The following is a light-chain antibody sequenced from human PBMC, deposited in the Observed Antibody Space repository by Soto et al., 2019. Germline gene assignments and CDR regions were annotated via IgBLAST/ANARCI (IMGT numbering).Light chain of an antibody. CDR3: QQYNNWLTWT. J-gene: IGKJ1*01. CDR1: QSVSSN. Sequence: EIVLTQSPATLSSFPGDRVTLSCRASQSVSSNLAWYQQKPGQAPRLLIYGASTRATGIPARFSGSGSGTEFTLTISSLQSEDFAVYYCQQYNNWLTWTFGQGTKV. CDR2: GAS. V-gene: IGKV3-15*01.